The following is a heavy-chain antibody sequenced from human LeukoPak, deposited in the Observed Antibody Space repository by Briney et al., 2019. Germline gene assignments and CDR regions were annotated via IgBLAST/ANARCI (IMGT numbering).Heavy chain of an antibody. CDR1: GCTFSIYA. J-gene: IGHJ3*02. D-gene: IGHD3-22*01. Sequence: SVKVSCKASGCTFSIYAISWVRQAPGQGLEWMGRIIPILGIANYAQKFQGRVTITADKSTSTAYMELSSLRSEDTAVYYCADAQNYYDSSDLDAFDIWGQGTMVTVSS. CDR2: IIPILGIA. CDR3: ADAQNYYDSSDLDAFDI. V-gene: IGHV1-69*04.